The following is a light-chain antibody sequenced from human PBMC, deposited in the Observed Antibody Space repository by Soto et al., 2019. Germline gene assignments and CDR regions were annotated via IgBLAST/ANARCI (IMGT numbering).Light chain of an antibody. Sequence: EIVLTQSPGTLYLSPGERATLSCRASQSVSSGYLAWYQQRPGQAPRLLIYGVSTRATGIPDRFSGSGSGTDFTLTISRLDPEDFAVYYCQQYGTSPRTFGQGTKVDIK. CDR3: QQYGTSPRT. J-gene: IGKJ1*01. CDR2: GVS. CDR1: QSVSSGY. V-gene: IGKV3-20*01.